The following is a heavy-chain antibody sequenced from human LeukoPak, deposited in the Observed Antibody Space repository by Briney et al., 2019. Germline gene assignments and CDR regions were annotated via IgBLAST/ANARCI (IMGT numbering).Heavy chain of an antibody. CDR2: ISWNSGSI. Sequence: PGGSLRLSCVVSGITLSNYGMSWVRQAPGKGLEWVSGISWNSGSIGYADSVKGRFTISRDNAKNSLYLQMNSLRAEDTALYYCCSSGNYWGQGTLVTVSS. D-gene: IGHD6-19*01. CDR1: GITLSNYG. V-gene: IGHV3-9*01. J-gene: IGHJ4*02. CDR3: CSSGNY.